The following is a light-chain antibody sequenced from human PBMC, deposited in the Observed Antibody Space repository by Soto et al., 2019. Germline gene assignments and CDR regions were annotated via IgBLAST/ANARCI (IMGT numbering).Light chain of an antibody. V-gene: IGKV3-20*01. J-gene: IGKJ5*01. CDR2: GAS. CDR3: QQYNNWPIT. CDR1: QSFSSSY. Sequence: EIVLTQSPGTLSLSPGERATLSCRASQSFSSSYLAWYQQKPGQAPRLLIYGASSRATGIPDRFSGSGSGTEFALTISSLQSEDFAVYYCQQYNNWPITFGQGTRLEI.